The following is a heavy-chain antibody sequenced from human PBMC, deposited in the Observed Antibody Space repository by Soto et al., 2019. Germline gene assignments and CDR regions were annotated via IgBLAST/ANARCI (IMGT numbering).Heavy chain of an antibody. J-gene: IGHJ4*02. D-gene: IGHD3-22*01. CDR2: IYSSGST. CDR1: GGSISNNF. V-gene: IGHV4-59*01. CDR3: AGDHYYDSSGYYDY. Sequence: SETLSLTCAVSGGSISNNFWSWIRQPPGKGLEWIGYIYSSGSTKYNPSLKSRVTISVDTSKNQFSLKLSSVTAADTAVYYCAGDHYYDSSGYYDYWGQGTLVTVSS.